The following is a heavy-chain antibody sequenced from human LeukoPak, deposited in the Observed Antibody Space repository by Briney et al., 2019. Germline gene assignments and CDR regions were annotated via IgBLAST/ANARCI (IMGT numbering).Heavy chain of an antibody. CDR1: GFTFSSYS. CDR2: ISSSSSYI. CDR3: ARDWAVAGKGYYFDY. J-gene: IGHJ4*02. Sequence: PGGSLRLSCAPSGFTFSSYSMNWVRQAPGKGLEWVSSISSSSSYIYYADSVKGRFTISSDNAKNSLYLQMNSLRAEDTAVYYCARDWAVAGKGYYFDYWGQGTLVTVSS. D-gene: IGHD6-19*01. V-gene: IGHV3-21*01.